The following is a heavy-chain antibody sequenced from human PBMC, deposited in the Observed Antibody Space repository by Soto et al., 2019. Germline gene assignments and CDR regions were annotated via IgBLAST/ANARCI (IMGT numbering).Heavy chain of an antibody. CDR2: ISYDGSNK. V-gene: IGHV3-30*18. CDR3: AKKGGYYDSSGYSHFDY. CDR1: GFTFSSYG. Sequence: QVQLVESGGGVVQPGRSLRLSCAASGFTFSSYGMHWVRQAPGKGLEWVAVISYDGSNKYYADSVKGRFTISRDNSKNTLYLQMNSLRAEDTAVYYCAKKGGYYDSSGYSHFDYWGQGTLVTVSS. D-gene: IGHD3-22*01. J-gene: IGHJ4*02.